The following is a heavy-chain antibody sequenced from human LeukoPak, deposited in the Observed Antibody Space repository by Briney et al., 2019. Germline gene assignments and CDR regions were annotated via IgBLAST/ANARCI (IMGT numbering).Heavy chain of an antibody. Sequence: GASVKVSCKASGYTFTSYGISWVRQAPGQGLEWMGWISAYNGNTNYAQKLQGRVTMTTDTSTSTAYMELRSLRSDDTAVYYCARDPCPGSGWYRCNAFDIWGQGTMVTVSS. CDR3: ARDPCPGSGWYRCNAFDI. D-gene: IGHD6-19*01. CDR1: GYTFTSYG. J-gene: IGHJ3*02. CDR2: ISAYNGNT. V-gene: IGHV1-18*01.